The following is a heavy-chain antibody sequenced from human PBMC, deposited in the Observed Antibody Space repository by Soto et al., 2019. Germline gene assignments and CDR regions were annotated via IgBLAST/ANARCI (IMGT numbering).Heavy chain of an antibody. Sequence: GESLKISCKGSGYSFTTYWIGWVRQMPGKGLEWMGIIYPGDSDTKYSPSFQGQVTISADKSISTAYVQWNSLKASDTAMYYCARQRYDTSGPDYWGQGTLVTVSS. CDR3: ARQRYDTSGPDY. D-gene: IGHD3-22*01. CDR1: GYSFTTYW. J-gene: IGHJ4*02. CDR2: IYPGDSDT. V-gene: IGHV5-51*01.